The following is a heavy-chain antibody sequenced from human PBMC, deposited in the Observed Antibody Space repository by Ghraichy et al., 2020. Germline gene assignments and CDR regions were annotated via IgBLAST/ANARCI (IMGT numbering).Heavy chain of an antibody. Sequence: GSLRLSCAASGFNFRGHFMTWIRQAPGKGLEWISDITGTSNYAKYADSVKGRFTISRDNDENSLSLQMNSLRVEDTAIYYCGRGVVAATPRGFVDYWGQGTLVTVSS. J-gene: IGHJ4*02. CDR2: ITGTSNYA. CDR3: GRGVVAATPRGFVDY. CDR1: GFNFRGHF. V-gene: IGHV3-11*06. D-gene: IGHD2-2*01.